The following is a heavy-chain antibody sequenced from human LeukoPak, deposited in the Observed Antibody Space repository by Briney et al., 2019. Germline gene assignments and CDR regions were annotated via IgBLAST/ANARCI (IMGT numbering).Heavy chain of an antibody. CDR1: GFTFSSYA. J-gene: IGHJ4*02. Sequence: GGSLRLSCAVSGFTFSSYALNWVRQAPGKVLEWVSTFSGTGGGTSYADSVKGRFTISGDNSKNTLFLQMHSLTVEDTAVYYCAKGPTSGPPLYFDCWGQGTLVTVSS. V-gene: IGHV3-23*01. CDR2: FSGTGGGT. CDR3: AKGPTSGPPLYFDC. D-gene: IGHD7-27*01.